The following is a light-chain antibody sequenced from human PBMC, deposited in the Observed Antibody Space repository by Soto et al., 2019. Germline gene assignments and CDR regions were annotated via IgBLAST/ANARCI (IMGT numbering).Light chain of an antibody. CDR1: QSISSW. CDR3: QQYETFSGT. J-gene: IGKJ1*01. Sequence: DIQMTQSPSTLSASVGDRVTITCRASQSISSWLAWYQQKPGKAPKLLIYKASGLESGVPSRFSGSGSGTDFTLTISSLQPDDFATYYCQQYETFSGTFGPGTKVDI. V-gene: IGKV1-5*03. CDR2: KAS.